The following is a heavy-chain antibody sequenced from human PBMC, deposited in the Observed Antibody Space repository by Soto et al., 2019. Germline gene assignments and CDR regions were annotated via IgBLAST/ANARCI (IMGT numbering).Heavy chain of an antibody. CDR3: ARGMGRYFDL. D-gene: IGHD2-8*01. Sequence: QVQLQESGPGLVNPSETLSLICTVSGDSISNFYWSWIRQPTGKGLESLCRISARGTTTYNPSLLSRVAMSLDTSKNQFSLRLTSLSAADTAVYFCARGMGRYFDLWGRGTLVPVFS. CDR1: GDSISNFY. CDR2: ISARGTT. J-gene: IGHJ2*01. V-gene: IGHV4-4*07.